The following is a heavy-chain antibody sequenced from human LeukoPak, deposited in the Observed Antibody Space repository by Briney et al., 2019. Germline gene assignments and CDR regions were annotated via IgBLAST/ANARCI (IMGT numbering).Heavy chain of an antibody. CDR1: GFTFSTYW. Sequence: GGSLRLSCAASGFTFSTYWMHWVRQAPGKGLVWVSRINSDGSSTSYADSVKGRFTISRDNAKNTLYLQMHSLRAEDTAVYYCARNYYDSSGYYHDAFDIWGQGTMVTVSS. D-gene: IGHD3-22*01. CDR3: ARNYYDSSGYYHDAFDI. CDR2: INSDGSST. J-gene: IGHJ3*02. V-gene: IGHV3-74*01.